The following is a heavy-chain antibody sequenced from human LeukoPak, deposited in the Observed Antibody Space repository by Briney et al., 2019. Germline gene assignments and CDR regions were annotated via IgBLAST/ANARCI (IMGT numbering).Heavy chain of an antibody. CDR2: ISAYNGNT. CDR1: GYTFTSYG. V-gene: IGHV1-18*01. CDR3: AREYYDSSGYFGRDDAFDI. Sequence: ASVKVSCKASGYTFTSYGISWVRQGPGQGLEWMGWISAYNGNTNYAQKIQGRVTMTTDTSTSTAYMELRSLRSDDAAVYYCAREYYDSSGYFGRDDAFDIWGQGTMVTVSS. J-gene: IGHJ3*02. D-gene: IGHD3-22*01.